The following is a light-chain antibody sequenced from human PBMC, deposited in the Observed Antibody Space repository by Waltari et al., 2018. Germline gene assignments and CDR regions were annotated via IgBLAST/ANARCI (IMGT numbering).Light chain of an antibody. V-gene: IGLV1-44*01. J-gene: IGLJ2*01. Sequence: QSVLTQPPSASGTPGQRVTISCSGSTSNIGSSVVNWYQQLPGTAPKLLIYNNNQRPSGVPHRFSGSKSGTSASLAIRGLQSEDEADYYCASWDDSLSVVVFGGGTKLTVL. CDR2: NNN. CDR1: TSNIGSSV. CDR3: ASWDDSLSVVV.